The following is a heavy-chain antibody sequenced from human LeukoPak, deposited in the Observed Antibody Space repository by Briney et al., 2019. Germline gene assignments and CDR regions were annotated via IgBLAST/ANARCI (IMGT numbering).Heavy chain of an antibody. D-gene: IGHD1-7*01. Sequence: TGGSLRLSCAASGFTFSSYWMHWVRQAPGKGLAWVSCLNSDGSSTRYADSVRGRFTISRDNAKNTLYLQMNSLRAEDTAVYYCATGNYHAFDIWGQGTMVTVSS. CDR3: ATGNYHAFDI. CDR1: GFTFSSYW. J-gene: IGHJ3*02. CDR2: LNSDGSST. V-gene: IGHV3-74*01.